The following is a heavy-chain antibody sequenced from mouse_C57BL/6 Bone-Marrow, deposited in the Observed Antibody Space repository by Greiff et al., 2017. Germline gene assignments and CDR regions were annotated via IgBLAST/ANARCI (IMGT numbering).Heavy chain of an antibody. CDR2: IDPENGDT. D-gene: IGHD1-3*01. CDR1: GFNIKDDY. J-gene: IGHJ3*01. CDR3: TFNFIAY. Sequence: EVQRVESGAELVRPGASVKLSCTASGFNIKDDYMHWVKQRPEQGLEWIGWIDPENGDTEYASKFQGKATITADTSSNTAYLQLSSLTSEDTAVYYCTFNFIAYWGQGTLVTVSA. V-gene: IGHV14-4*01.